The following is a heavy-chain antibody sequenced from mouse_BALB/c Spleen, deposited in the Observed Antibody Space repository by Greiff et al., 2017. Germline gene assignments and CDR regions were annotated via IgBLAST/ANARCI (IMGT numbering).Heavy chain of an antibody. Sequence: EVKVVESGGGLVKPGGSLKLSCAASGFTFSSYAMSWVRQTPEKRLEWVASISSGGSTYYPDSVKGRFTISRDNARNILYLQMSSLRSEDTAMYYCARGGTLRQAMDYWGQGTSVAVAS. CDR2: ISSGGST. V-gene: IGHV5-6-5*01. D-gene: IGHD2-12*01. J-gene: IGHJ4*01. CDR1: GFTFSSYA. CDR3: ARGGTLRQAMDY.